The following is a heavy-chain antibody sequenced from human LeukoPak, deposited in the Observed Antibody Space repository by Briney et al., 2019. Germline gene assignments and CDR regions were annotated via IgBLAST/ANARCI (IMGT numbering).Heavy chain of an antibody. CDR3: ARQGSYGDSHLDY. Sequence: SETLSLTCTVSGGSISSSSYYWGWIRQPPGKGLEWIESIYYSGSTYYNPSLKSRVTISVDTSKNQFSLKLSSVTAADTAVYYCARQGSYGDSHLDYWGQGTLVTVSS. J-gene: IGHJ4*02. CDR2: IYYSGST. D-gene: IGHD4-17*01. V-gene: IGHV4-39*01. CDR1: GGSISSSSYY.